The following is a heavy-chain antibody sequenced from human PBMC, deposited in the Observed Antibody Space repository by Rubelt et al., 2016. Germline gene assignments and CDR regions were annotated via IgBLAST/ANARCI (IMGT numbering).Heavy chain of an antibody. CDR3: ARWSNGDYGAFDI. J-gene: IGHJ3*02. CDR2: ITSGFNT. D-gene: IGHD4-17*01. V-gene: IGHV3-23*01. Sequence: EVQLLESGGDLIQPGGSLRLSCTASGFTFSSHAMSWVRQAPGKGLEWVSSITSGFNTYYADSVKGRFTISRDNSKNKVYLQSSSLRAEDTAVYSCARWSNGDYGAFDIWGQGTMLTVSS. CDR1: GFTFSSHA.